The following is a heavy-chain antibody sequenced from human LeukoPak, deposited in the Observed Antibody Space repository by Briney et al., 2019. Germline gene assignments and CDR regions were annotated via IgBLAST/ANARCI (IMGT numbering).Heavy chain of an antibody. CDR2: IYSGGNT. V-gene: IGHV3-53*01. CDR1: GFTVSSNY. CDR3: AMSYYYGSGSRPRFDY. D-gene: IGHD3-10*01. Sequence: PGGSLRLSCAASGFTVSSNYMSWVRQAPGKGLEWVSVIYSGGNTYYADSVKGRFTISRDYSKNTLCLQMNSLRAEDTAVYYCAMSYYYGSGSRPRFDYWGQGTLVTVSP. J-gene: IGHJ4*02.